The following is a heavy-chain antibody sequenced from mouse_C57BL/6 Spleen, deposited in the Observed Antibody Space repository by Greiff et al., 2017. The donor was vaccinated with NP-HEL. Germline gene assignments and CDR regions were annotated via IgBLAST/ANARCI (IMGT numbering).Heavy chain of an antibody. V-gene: IGHV1-55*01. CDR3: ARRDDYGSRAWFAY. CDR2: IYPGSGST. CDR1: GYTFTSYW. D-gene: IGHD1-1*01. J-gene: IGHJ3*01. Sequence: VQLQQPGAELVKPGASVKMSCKASGYTFTSYWITWVKQRPGQGLEWIGDIYPGSGSTNYNEKFKSKATLTVDTSSSTAYMQLSSLTSEDSAVYYCARRDDYGSRAWFAYWGQGTLVTVSA.